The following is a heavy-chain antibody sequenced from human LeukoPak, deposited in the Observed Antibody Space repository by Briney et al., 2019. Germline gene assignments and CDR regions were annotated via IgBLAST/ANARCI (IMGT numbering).Heavy chain of an antibody. CDR2: INHSGST. V-gene: IGHV4-34*01. J-gene: IGHJ6*02. CDR3: ATAPVLYSSRDYGMDV. D-gene: IGHD6-13*01. CDR1: GGSFSGYY. Sequence: SETLSLTCAVYGGSFSGYYWSWIRQPPGKGLEWIGEINHSGSTNYNPSLKSRVTISVDTTKNQFSLKLSSVTAADTAVYYCATAPVLYSSRDYGMDVWGRGTTVTVSS.